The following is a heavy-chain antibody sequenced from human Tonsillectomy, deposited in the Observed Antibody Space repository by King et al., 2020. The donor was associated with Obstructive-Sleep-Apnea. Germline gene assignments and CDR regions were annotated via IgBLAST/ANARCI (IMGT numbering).Heavy chain of an antibody. CDR1: GFTFSSYS. Sequence: VNLVGSGGGLVRPGGSLRLSCAASGFTFSSYSMNWVRQAPGKGLEWVSSISSSSSYIYYADSVKGRFTISRDNAKNSLYLQMNSLRAEDTAVYYCATTRYYYGSGRPATVYGWFDPWGQGTLVTVSS. CDR3: ATTRYYYGSGRPATVYGWFDP. J-gene: IGHJ5*02. D-gene: IGHD3-10*01. CDR2: ISSSSSYI. V-gene: IGHV3-21*01.